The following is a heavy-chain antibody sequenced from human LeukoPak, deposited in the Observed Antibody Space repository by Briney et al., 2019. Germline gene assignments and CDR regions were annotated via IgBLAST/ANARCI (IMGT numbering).Heavy chain of an antibody. V-gene: IGHV4-59*01. CDR2: IYYSGST. J-gene: IGHJ4*02. CDR1: GGSISSYY. CDR3: ARVHIAAAGPYYFDY. D-gene: IGHD6-13*01. Sequence: PSETLSLTCTVSGGSISSYYWSWIRQPPGKGLEWIGYIYYSGSTNYNPSRKSRVTISVDTSKNQFSLKLSSVTAADTAVYYCARVHIAAAGPYYFDYWGQGTLVTVSS.